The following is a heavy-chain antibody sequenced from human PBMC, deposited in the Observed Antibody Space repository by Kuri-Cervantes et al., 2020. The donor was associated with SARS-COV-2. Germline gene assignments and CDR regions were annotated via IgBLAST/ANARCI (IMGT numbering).Heavy chain of an antibody. CDR2: INHSGST. Sequence: SETLSLTCTVSGGSTSSYYWSWIRQPPGKGLEWIGEINHSGSTNYNPSLKSRVTISVDTSKNQFSLKLSSVTAADTAVYYCAREGLLYVWGHGTFDPWGQGTLVTVSS. CDR3: AREGLLYVWGHGTFDP. D-gene: IGHD3-16*01. J-gene: IGHJ5*02. CDR1: GGSTSSYY. V-gene: IGHV4-34*01.